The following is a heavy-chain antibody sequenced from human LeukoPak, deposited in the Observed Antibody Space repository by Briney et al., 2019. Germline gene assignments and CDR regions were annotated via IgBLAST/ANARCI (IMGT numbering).Heavy chain of an antibody. J-gene: IGHJ4*02. V-gene: IGHV3-48*02. D-gene: IGHD1-26*01. CDR2: ISSTSSNI. CDR3: ARDLISGHYTFDY. Sequence: PGGSLRLSCAASGYPFSSFSMNWVRQAPGKGLEWVSCISSTSSNIYYADSVQGRFTVSRDNVKNSLYLQMNSLRDDDTAVYYCARDLISGHYTFDYWGQGTLVTVSS. CDR1: GYPFSSFS.